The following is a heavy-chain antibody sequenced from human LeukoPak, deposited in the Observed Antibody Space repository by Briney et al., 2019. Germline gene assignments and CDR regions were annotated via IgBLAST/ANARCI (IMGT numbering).Heavy chain of an antibody. D-gene: IGHD4-17*01. Sequence: SQTLSLTCAVSGGSISSGGYSWSWIRQPPGKGLGWIGYIYHSGSTYYNPSLKSRVTISVDRSKNQFSLKLSSVTAADTAVYYCARDNIDYGDYVFDYWGQGTLVTVSS. CDR1: GGSISSGGYS. J-gene: IGHJ4*02. CDR3: ARDNIDYGDYVFDY. V-gene: IGHV4-30-2*01. CDR2: IYHSGST.